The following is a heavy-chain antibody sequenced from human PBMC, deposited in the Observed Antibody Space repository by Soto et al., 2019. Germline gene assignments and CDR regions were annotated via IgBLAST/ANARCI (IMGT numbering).Heavy chain of an antibody. J-gene: IGHJ4*02. CDR1: GGSISSGGYY. V-gene: IGHV4-31*03. CDR3: AAESLEEWEIDY. Sequence: SETLSLTCTVSGGSISSGGYYWSWIRQHPGKGLEWIGYIYYSGSTYDNPSLKSRVTISVDTSKNQFSLKLSSVTAADTAVYYCAAESLEEWEIDYWGQGTLVTVSS. D-gene: IGHD1-26*01. CDR2: IYYSGST.